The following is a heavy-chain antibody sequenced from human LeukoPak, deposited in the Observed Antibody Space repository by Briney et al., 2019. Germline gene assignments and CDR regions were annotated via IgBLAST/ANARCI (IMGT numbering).Heavy chain of an antibody. J-gene: IGHJ4*02. CDR2: IRLSGEK. V-gene: IGHV3-30*02. CDR1: GFTLSSYG. Sequence: PGRSLRLSCAASGFTLSSYGIHWVRQAPGKGLGWVAFIRLSGEKYYSDSVKGRFTIARDNSKDTLYLQMNSLRGEDTAMYYCAKAPQFGDYFDHWGQGTLVTVSS. D-gene: IGHD3-10*01. CDR3: AKAPQFGDYFDH.